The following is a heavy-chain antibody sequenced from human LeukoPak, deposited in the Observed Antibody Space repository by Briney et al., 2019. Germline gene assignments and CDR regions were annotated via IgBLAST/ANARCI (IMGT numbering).Heavy chain of an antibody. V-gene: IGHV4-34*01. D-gene: IGHD3-3*01. CDR3: ARRGNDFWSGYYGTRLDY. J-gene: IGHJ4*02. CDR2: TNHSGST. CDR1: GGSFSGYY. Sequence: SETLSLTCAVYGGSFSGYYWSWIRQPPGKGLEWIGETNHSGSTNYNPSLKSRVTISVDTSKNQFSLKLSSVTAADTAVYYCARRGNDFWSGYYGTRLDYWGQGTLVTVSS.